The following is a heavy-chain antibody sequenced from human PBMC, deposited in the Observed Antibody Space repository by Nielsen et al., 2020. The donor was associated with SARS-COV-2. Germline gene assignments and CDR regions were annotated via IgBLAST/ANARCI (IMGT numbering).Heavy chain of an antibody. V-gene: IGHV3-30-3*01. Sequence: GGSLRLSCAASGFTFSSYAMHWVRQAPGKGLEWVAVISYDGSNKYYADSVKGRFTISRDNAKNSLYLQMNSLRAEDTAVYYCARDPLGYSYPLDYMDVWGKGTTVTVSS. D-gene: IGHD5-18*01. CDR1: GFTFSSYA. CDR2: ISYDGSNK. J-gene: IGHJ6*03. CDR3: ARDPLGYSYPLDYMDV.